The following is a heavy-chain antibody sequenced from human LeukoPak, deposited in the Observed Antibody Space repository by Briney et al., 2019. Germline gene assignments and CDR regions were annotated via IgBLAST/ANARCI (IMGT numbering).Heavy chain of an antibody. CDR2: IIPIFGTA. V-gene: IGHV1-69*13. D-gene: IGHD3-10*01. J-gene: IGHJ5*02. Sequence: ASVKVSCKASGGTFSSYAISWVRQAPGQGLEWMGGIIPIFGTANYAQKFQGRVTITADESTSTAYMELSSLRSEDTAVYYCAREVWFGEILWLLDPWGQGTLVTVS. CDR3: AREVWFGEILWLLDP. CDR1: GGTFSSYA.